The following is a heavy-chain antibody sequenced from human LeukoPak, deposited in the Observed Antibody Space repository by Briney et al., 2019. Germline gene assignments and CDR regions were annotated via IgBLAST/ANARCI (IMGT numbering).Heavy chain of an antibody. Sequence: ASVKVSCKASGYTFTSYAMHWVRQAPGQRLEWMGWINAGNGNTKYSQKFQGRVTITRDTSASTAYMELSSLRSEDTAVYYCAREAFTWEPTPIYWFDPWGQGTLVTVSS. CDR1: GYTFTSYA. CDR2: INAGNGNT. J-gene: IGHJ5*02. CDR3: AREAFTWEPTPIYWFDP. D-gene: IGHD1-26*01. V-gene: IGHV1-3*01.